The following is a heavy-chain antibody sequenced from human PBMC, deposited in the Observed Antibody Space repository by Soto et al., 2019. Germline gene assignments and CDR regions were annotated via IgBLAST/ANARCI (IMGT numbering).Heavy chain of an antibody. CDR3: ASPYSSGYYGGFDY. Sequence: QVQLVQSGAEVKKPGSSVKVSCKASGGTFSSYAINWVRQAPGQGLEWMGGIIPIFGTANYAQKFQGRVTITSDESTSTAYMELSSLRFEDTAEYYSASPYSSGYYGGFDYWGQGTLVTVSS. D-gene: IGHD6-19*01. CDR1: GGTFSSYA. V-gene: IGHV1-69*05. J-gene: IGHJ4*02. CDR2: IIPIFGTA.